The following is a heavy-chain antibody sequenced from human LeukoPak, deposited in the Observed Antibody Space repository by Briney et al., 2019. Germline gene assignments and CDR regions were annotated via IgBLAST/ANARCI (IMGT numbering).Heavy chain of an antibody. J-gene: IGHJ4*02. V-gene: IGHV3-30*02. CDR3: SKHHWFAELSPGDY. Sequence: GGSLRLSCAASGFTFSSYGMHWVRQAPGKGLGWGAFIRYDGSNKYYSDSVKGRFTISRDNSKNTLYLQMNSLRAEDTEVYDCSKHHWFAELSPGDYWGQGTLVTVSS. D-gene: IGHD3-10*01. CDR2: IRYDGSNK. CDR1: GFTFSSYG.